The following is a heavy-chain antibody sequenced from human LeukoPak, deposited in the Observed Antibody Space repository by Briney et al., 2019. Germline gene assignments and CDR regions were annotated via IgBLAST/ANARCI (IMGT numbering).Heavy chain of an antibody. CDR1: GGSISSYY. V-gene: IGHV4-59*01. D-gene: IGHD5-18*01. CDR2: IYYSGST. Sequence: PSETLSLTCTVSGGSISSYYWSWIRQPPGKGLEWIGYIYYSGSTNYSPSLKSRVTISVDTSKNQFSLKLSSVTAAGTAVYYCARSEYSYGADAFDIWGQGTMVTVSS. J-gene: IGHJ3*02. CDR3: ARSEYSYGADAFDI.